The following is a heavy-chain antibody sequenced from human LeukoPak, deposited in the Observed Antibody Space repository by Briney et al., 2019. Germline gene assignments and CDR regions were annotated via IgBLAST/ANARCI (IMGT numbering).Heavy chain of an antibody. Sequence: PGGSLRLSCTASGFTFSNYAMSWVRQAPGKGLEWVSTISGSDGSTYYADSVKGRFTISRDNSKNTLYLQMNCLRVEDTAIYYCAKGRGYCTGGSCYSDYWGQGTLVTVSS. J-gene: IGHJ4*02. CDR1: GFTFSNYA. D-gene: IGHD2-15*01. V-gene: IGHV3-23*01. CDR3: AKGRGYCTGGSCYSDY. CDR2: ISGSDGST.